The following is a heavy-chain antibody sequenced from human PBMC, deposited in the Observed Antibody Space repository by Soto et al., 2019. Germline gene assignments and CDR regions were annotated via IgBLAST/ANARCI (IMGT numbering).Heavy chain of an antibody. D-gene: IGHD3-22*01. CDR2: FDPEDGET. CDR3: ATKSTQYYYDSSGYYY. V-gene: IGHV1-24*01. Sequence: AASVKVSCKVSGYTLTELSMHWVRQAPGKGLEWMGGFDPEDGETIYAQKFQGRVTMTEDTSTDTAYMELSSLRSEDTAVYYCATKSTQYYYDSSGYYYWGQGTLVTVSS. CDR1: GYTLTELS. J-gene: IGHJ4*02.